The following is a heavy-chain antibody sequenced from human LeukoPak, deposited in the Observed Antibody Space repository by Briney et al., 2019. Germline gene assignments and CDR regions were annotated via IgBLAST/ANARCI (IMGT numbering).Heavy chain of an antibody. CDR1: GFTFSTYW. CDR2: IKQDGSEK. D-gene: IGHD4-11*01. CDR3: ARGPPTVSSVR. V-gene: IGHV3-7*01. Sequence: GGSLRLSCAVSGFTFSTYWMNWVRPAPGKGLEWVAKIKQDGSEKYYVDSVKGRFTISRDNVKNSLYLQMNSLRAEDTAVYYCARGPPTVSSVRRGQGTLVTVSS. J-gene: IGHJ4*02.